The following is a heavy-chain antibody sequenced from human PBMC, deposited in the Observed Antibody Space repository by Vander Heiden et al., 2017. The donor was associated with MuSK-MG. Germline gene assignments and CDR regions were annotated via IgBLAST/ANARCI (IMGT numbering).Heavy chain of an antibody. CDR3: AKDRVADTNGWVFDY. CDR1: GFPFSTYA. Sequence: EVQLLESGGHLVLPGGSLILSCAASGFPFSTYAMTWVRQAPGKGLEWVSAITGSGGNTFYADSVKGRFAISRDNSNNTLFLHMNSLRAEDTAIYYCAKDRVADTNGWVFDYWGQGTLVTVSS. J-gene: IGHJ4*02. CDR2: ITGSGGNT. V-gene: IGHV3-23*01. D-gene: IGHD2-8*01.